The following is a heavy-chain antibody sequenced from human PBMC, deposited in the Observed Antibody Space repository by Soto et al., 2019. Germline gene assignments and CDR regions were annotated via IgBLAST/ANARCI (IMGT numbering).Heavy chain of an antibody. Sequence: EVQLVQSGAEVKKPGESLKISCKGSGYSFTSYWIGWVRQMPGKGLEWMGIIYPGDSDTRYSPSFQGQVTISADKSISTAYLQWSSLKAPDTAMYYCARHPHYYDSSYGMDVWGQGTTVTVSS. D-gene: IGHD3-22*01. CDR2: IYPGDSDT. CDR3: ARHPHYYDSSYGMDV. J-gene: IGHJ6*02. CDR1: GYSFTSYW. V-gene: IGHV5-51*01.